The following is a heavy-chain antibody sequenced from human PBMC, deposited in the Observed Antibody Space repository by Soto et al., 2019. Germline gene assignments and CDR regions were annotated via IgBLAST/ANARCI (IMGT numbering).Heavy chain of an antibody. CDR3: ARIWDYYGMDV. CDR2: INAGNGNT. V-gene: IGHV1-3*01. D-gene: IGHD3-16*01. Sequence: ASVKVSCKASGYTFTSYAMHWVRQAPGQRLEWMGWINAGNGNTKYSQKFQGRVTITRDTSAGTAYMELSSLRSDDTAVYYCARIWDYYGMDVWGQGTTVTVSS. J-gene: IGHJ6*02. CDR1: GYTFTSYA.